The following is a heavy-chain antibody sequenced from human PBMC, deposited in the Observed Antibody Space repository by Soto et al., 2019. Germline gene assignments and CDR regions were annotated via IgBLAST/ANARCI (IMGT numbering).Heavy chain of an antibody. CDR2: SRNKAKSYTT. Sequence: GGSLRLXCAASGFTFSDHYMDWVRQAPGKGLEWVGRSRNKAKSYTTEYAASVKGRFTISRDDSKNSLYLQMNSLKTEDTAIYYCARGGSGSPFDYWGQGTLVTVSS. J-gene: IGHJ4*02. CDR3: ARGGSGSPFDY. CDR1: GFTFSDHY. D-gene: IGHD1-26*01. V-gene: IGHV3-72*01.